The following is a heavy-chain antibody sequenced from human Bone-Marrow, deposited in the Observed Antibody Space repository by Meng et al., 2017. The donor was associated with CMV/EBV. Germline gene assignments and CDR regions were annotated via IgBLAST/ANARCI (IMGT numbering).Heavy chain of an antibody. CDR2: IYPGDSDT. Sequence: GESLKISCKGSGYSFTSYWIGWVRQMPGKGLEWMGIIYPGDSDTRYSPSFQVQVTISADKSISTAYLQWSSLKASDTAMYYCARPPTIPSGGNGFDIWGQGTMVTVSS. J-gene: IGHJ3*02. CDR1: GYSFTSYW. V-gene: IGHV5-51*01. D-gene: IGHD3-10*01. CDR3: ARPPTIPSGGNGFDI.